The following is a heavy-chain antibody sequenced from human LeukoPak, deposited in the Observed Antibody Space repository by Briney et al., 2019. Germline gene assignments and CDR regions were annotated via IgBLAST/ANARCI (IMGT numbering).Heavy chain of an antibody. CDR1: GFTFSSYP. CDR2: ISPNGDST. J-gene: IGHJ4*02. CDR3: ARDRASDY. V-gene: IGHV3-64*01. Sequence: PGGSLRLSRVASGFTFSSYPMHWVRQAPGKGLEYVSAISPNGDSTYYANSVKGRFTISRDNSKNTLYLQMGSLRVEDMAVYYCARDRASDYWGQGTLVTVSS.